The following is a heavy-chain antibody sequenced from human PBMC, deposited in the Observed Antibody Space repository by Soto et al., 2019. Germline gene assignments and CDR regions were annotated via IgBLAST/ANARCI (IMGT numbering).Heavy chain of an antibody. CDR3: ARGVTGTPYYYYYYGMDV. D-gene: IGHD1-20*01. J-gene: IGHJ6*02. Sequence: ASVKVSCKASGYTFTSYYMHWVRQAPGQGLEWMGIINHSGGSTSYAQKFQGRVTMTRDTSTSTVYMELSSLRSEDTAVYYCARGVTGTPYYYYYYGMDVWGQGALVTVSS. CDR2: INHSGGST. V-gene: IGHV1-46*01. CDR1: GYTFTSYY.